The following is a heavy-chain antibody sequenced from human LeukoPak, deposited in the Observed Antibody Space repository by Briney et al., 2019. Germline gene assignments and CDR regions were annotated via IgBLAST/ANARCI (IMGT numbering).Heavy chain of an antibody. Sequence: SETLSLTCTVSGYSISTGYYWDWIRQPPGKGLEWIGTFYHGGSTYYNPSLKSRVTISVDTSKNQFSLNLTSVTAADTAVYYCARESGGSYGVYAFDIWGQGTMVTVSS. J-gene: IGHJ3*02. V-gene: IGHV4-38-2*02. CDR1: GYSISTGYY. CDR2: FYHGGST. D-gene: IGHD1-26*01. CDR3: ARESGGSYGVYAFDI.